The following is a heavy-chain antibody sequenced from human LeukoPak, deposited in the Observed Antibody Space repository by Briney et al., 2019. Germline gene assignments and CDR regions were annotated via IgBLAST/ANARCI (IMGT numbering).Heavy chain of an antibody. CDR3: ARLPTVTTMGY. J-gene: IGHJ4*02. Sequence: PGGSLRLSCAASGFTFSSYEMNWVRQAPGKGLEWVSYISNSGSTIYYADSVKGRFTISRDTAKNSLYLQMNSLRAEDTAVYYCARLPTVTTMGYWGQGTLVTVSS. V-gene: IGHV3-48*03. CDR2: ISNSGSTI. CDR1: GFTFSSYE. D-gene: IGHD4-17*01.